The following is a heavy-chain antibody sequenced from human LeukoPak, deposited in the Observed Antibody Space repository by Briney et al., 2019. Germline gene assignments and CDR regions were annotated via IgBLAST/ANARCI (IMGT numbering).Heavy chain of an antibody. J-gene: IGHJ4*02. CDR2: IYSGGST. Sequence: GGSLRLSCAASGFTVSSNYMSWVRQAPGKGLEWVSVIYSGGSTYYADSVKGRFTISRDNSKNTLYLQMNSLRAEDTAVYYCARGREGGSSGWFGYWGQGTLVTVSS. CDR1: GFTVSSNY. V-gene: IGHV3-66*01. D-gene: IGHD6-19*01. CDR3: ARGREGGSSGWFGY.